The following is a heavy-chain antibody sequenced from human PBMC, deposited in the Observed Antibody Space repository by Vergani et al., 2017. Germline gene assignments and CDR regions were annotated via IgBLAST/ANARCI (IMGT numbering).Heavy chain of an antibody. D-gene: IGHD3-3*01. CDR2: VIPIFGTA. J-gene: IGHJ6*02. V-gene: IGHV1-69*01. CDR3: PGRDITIFGVVIIRGYNYYGMDV. Sequence: QVQLVQSGAEVKKPGSSVKVSCKASGGTFSSYAISWVRQAPGQGLEWMGGVIPIFGTANYAQKFQGRVTITADESTSTAYMELSSLRSEDTAVYYCPGRDITIFGVVIIRGYNYYGMDVWGQGTTVTVSS. CDR1: GGTFSSYA.